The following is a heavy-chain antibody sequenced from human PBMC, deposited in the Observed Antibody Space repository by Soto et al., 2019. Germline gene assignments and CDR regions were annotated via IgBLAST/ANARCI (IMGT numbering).Heavy chain of an antibody. CDR3: AKDVWSEYLYWYFDL. J-gene: IGHJ2*01. Sequence: GSLRLSCAASGFTFSSYAMSWVRQAPGKGLEWVSIISYSGVSTYYADSVKGRFTISRDNSKNELYLEMNSLRAEDTAVYYCAKDVWSEYLYWYFDLWGSGTLVTVSS. D-gene: IGHD3-3*01. V-gene: IGHV3-23*01. CDR1: GFTFSSYA. CDR2: ISYSGVST.